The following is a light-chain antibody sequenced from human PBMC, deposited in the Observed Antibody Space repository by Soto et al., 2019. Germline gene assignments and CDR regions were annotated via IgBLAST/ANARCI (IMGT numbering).Light chain of an antibody. J-gene: IGKJ1*01. Sequence: EIVLTHSPGTLALSPCERASLSFRASQSVSSSYLAWYQQKPGQAPRLLIYGASSRATGIPDRFSGSGSGTDFTLTISRLEPEDFAVYYCQQYGRSWTFGQGTKVDIK. CDR1: QSVSSSY. CDR3: QQYGRSWT. V-gene: IGKV3-20*01. CDR2: GAS.